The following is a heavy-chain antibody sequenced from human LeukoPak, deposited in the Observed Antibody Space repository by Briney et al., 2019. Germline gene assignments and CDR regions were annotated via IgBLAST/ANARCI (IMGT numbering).Heavy chain of an antibody. D-gene: IGHD3-9*01. CDR2: IYSSGST. V-gene: IGHV4-39*07. J-gene: IGHJ4*02. Sequence: PSETLSLTRTVSGGSVSSSTYSWGWIRQPPGKGLAWIGSIYSSGSTYYNPSLKSRVTISIDTSKNQFSLKMSSVTAADTAVYYCARGYPPSGFRSLYYFDYWGQGTLVTVSS. CDR3: ARGYPPSGFRSLYYFDY. CDR1: GGSVSSSTYS.